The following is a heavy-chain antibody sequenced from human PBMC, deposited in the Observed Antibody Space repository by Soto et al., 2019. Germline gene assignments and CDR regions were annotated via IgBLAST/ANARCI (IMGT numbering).Heavy chain of an antibody. J-gene: IGHJ4*02. CDR2: ISAYNGNT. CDR3: ARADSSGYYWWIFDY. Sequence: QVQLVQSGAEVKKPGASVKVSCKASGYTFTSYGISWVRQAPGQGLEWMGWISAYNGNTNYAQKLQGRVTMTTDTSTSTAYMELRRLRSDDTAVYYCARADSSGYYWWIFDYWGQGTLVTVSS. CDR1: GYTFTSYG. V-gene: IGHV1-18*01. D-gene: IGHD3-22*01.